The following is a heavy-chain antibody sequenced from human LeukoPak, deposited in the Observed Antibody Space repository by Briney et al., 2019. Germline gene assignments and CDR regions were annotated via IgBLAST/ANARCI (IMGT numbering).Heavy chain of an antibody. Sequence: ASEKVSCKDSGYSFTSYGISWVRQAPGQGLEWMGWISTYNGNTNNAQKLQGRVTMATDTSTTTAYMELRSLTSDDTAVYYCARPHSSGWYLGLWLWGQGTLVTVSS. V-gene: IGHV1-18*01. D-gene: IGHD6-19*01. CDR1: GYSFTSYG. J-gene: IGHJ4*02. CDR3: ARPHSSGWYLGLWL. CDR2: ISTYNGNT.